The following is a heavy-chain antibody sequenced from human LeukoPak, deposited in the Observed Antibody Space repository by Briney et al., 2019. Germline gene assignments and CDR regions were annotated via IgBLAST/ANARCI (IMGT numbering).Heavy chain of an antibody. CDR1: GGSINSATYY. V-gene: IGHV4-61*02. CDR3: ARNSCPSGTCYDNRGYFDY. Sequence: PSQTLSLTCTVSGGSINSATYYWTWTRQPAGKGLEWIGRIYTSGSTNYNPSLKSRVTISVDTSKNQFSLKLSSVTAADTAVYYCARNSCPSGTCYDNRGYFDYWGQGTLVTVSS. D-gene: IGHD2-15*01. CDR2: IYTSGST. J-gene: IGHJ4*02.